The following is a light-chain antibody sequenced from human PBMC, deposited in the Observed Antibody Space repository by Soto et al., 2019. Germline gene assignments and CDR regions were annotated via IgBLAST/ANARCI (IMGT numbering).Light chain of an antibody. CDR3: QQRSNWPSFT. CDR2: DAS. V-gene: IGKV3-11*01. J-gene: IGKJ3*01. Sequence: IVLTQSQATLSLSPGERATLSCRASQSVSSYLAWYQQKPGQAPRLLIYDASNRATGIPARFSGSGSGTDFTLTISSLEPEDFAVYYCQQRSNWPSFTFGPGTKVDIK. CDR1: QSVSSY.